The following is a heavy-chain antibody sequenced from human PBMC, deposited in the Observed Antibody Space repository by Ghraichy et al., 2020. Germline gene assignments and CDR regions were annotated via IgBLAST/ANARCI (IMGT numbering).Heavy chain of an antibody. V-gene: IGHV3-21*01. CDR2: ISSSSSYI. J-gene: IGHJ6*02. Sequence: GGSLRLSCAASGFTFSSYIMNWVRLAPGKGLEWVSSISSSSSYIYYADSVKGRFTISRDNAKNSLYLQMSSLRAEDTAVYHCARDRAIDGYYYYYGMDVWGQGTTVTVSS. CDR1: GFTFSSYI. D-gene: IGHD5-24*01. CDR3: ARDRAIDGYYYYYGMDV.